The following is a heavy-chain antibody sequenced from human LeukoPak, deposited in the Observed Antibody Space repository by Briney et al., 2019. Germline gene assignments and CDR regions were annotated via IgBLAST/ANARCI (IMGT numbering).Heavy chain of an antibody. CDR2: INPNSGGT. D-gene: IGHD6-13*01. J-gene: IGHJ3*02. CDR1: GYTFTGYY. CDR3: ARGGGSSSSLVKAFDI. V-gene: IGHV1-2*02. Sequence: ASVKVSCKASGYTFTGYYMHWVRQAPGQGLEWMGWINPNSGGTNYAQKFQGRVTMTRDTSISTAYMELSRLRSDDTAVYYCARGGGSSSSLVKAFDIWGQGTMVTVSS.